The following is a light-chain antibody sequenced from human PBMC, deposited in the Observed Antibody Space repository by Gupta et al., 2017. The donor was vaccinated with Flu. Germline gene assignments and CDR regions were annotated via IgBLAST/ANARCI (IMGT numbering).Light chain of an antibody. Sequence: IVLTLSTVTLSLSPGERATLSCRACQGDSSYLGWYQQKPGQAPTLLIYDTSNSAPGIPARFSGGRAGADFTLTISSLAPEDFGIYYCHHRPSWPTGLTFGGGTKVEVK. CDR1: QGDSSY. CDR3: HHRPSWPTGLT. J-gene: IGKJ4*01. CDR2: DTS. V-gene: IGKV3D-11*01.